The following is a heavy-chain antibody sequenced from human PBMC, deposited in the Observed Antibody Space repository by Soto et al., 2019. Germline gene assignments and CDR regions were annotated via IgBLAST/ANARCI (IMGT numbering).Heavy chain of an antibody. CDR1: GFTFESCA. Sequence: QVQLVESGGGVVQPGRSLRLSCAASGFTFESCAMYWVRQTPGKGLEWVAVIWYDGSNEQYVDSVKGRFTISRDNSKNTLYLQMSSLRAEDTAVYFCARGLSTRHCYGMDVWGRGTTVIVSS. J-gene: IGHJ6*02. V-gene: IGHV3-33*01. CDR2: IWYDGSNE. CDR3: ARGLSTRHCYGMDV. D-gene: IGHD1-1*01.